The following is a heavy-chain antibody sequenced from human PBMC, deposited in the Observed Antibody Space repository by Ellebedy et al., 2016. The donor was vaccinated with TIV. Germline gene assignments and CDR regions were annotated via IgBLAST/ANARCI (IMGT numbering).Heavy chain of an antibody. CDR3: ARGRRVRGVRFDY. CDR1: GGSFSGYY. CDR2: INHSGST. V-gene: IGHV4-34*01. D-gene: IGHD3-10*01. J-gene: IGHJ4*02. Sequence: SETLSLTXAVYGGSFSGYYWSWIRQPPGKGLEWIGEINHSGSTNYNPSLKSRVTISVDTSKNQFSLKLSSVTAADTAVYYCARGRRVRGVRFDYWGQGTLVTVSS.